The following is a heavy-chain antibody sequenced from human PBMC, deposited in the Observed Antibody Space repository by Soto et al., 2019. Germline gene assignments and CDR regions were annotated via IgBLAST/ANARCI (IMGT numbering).Heavy chain of an antibody. Sequence: SETLSLPFAVYCGSFHGYYCGRIPQPPREGPGGVGEINHSGSTNYNPSLKSRVTISVDTSKNQFSLKLSYVTAADTAVYYCARFGIVNQEWLLHPSSYYYYGMDVWGQGTTGIVSS. CDR2: INHSGST. D-gene: IGHD3-22*01. V-gene: IGHV4-34*01. CDR3: ARFGIVNQEWLLHPSSYYYYGMDV. J-gene: IGHJ6*01. CDR1: CGSFHGYY.